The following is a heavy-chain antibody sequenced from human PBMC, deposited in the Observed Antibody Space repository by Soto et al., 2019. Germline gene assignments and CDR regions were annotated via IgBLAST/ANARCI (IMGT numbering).Heavy chain of an antibody. V-gene: IGHV3-30*18. CDR1: GFTFSSYG. CDR2: ISYDGSNK. CDR3: AKSVWFGP. Sequence: ESGGGVVQPGRSLRLSCAASGFTFSSYGMHWVRQAPGKGLEWVAVISYDGSNKYYADSVKGRFTISRDNSKNTLYLQMNSLIAEDTAVYYCAKSVWFGPWGQGTLVTVSS. J-gene: IGHJ5*02.